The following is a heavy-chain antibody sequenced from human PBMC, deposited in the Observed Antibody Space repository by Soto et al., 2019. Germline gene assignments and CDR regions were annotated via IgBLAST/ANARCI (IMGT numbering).Heavy chain of an antibody. V-gene: IGHV3-48*03. CDR1: GFLFSSYE. D-gene: IGHD3-9*01. CDR2: ISSSGSTI. J-gene: IGHJ4*02. CDR3: VRDIGYYDTVTGYPRYYFDC. Sequence: GGSLRLSCAASGFLFSSYEMNWVRQAPGKGLEWVSYISSSGSTIYYADSVKGRFAISRDNAKNSLYLQINNLRAEDTAVYYCVRDIGYYDTVTGYPRYYFDCWGQGTLVTVSS.